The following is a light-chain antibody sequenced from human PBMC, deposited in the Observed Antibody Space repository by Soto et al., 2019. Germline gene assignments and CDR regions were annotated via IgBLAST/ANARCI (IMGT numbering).Light chain of an antibody. V-gene: IGKV1-39*01. CDR2: AAS. J-gene: IGKJ4*01. CDR1: QTVSRS. CDR3: QQSNNTPLT. Sequence: DIQMTQSPSSLSASVGDRVTITCRASQTVSRSLNWYQQKPGRAPVLLIYAASSLQSGVPPRFSGSGSGTDFTLTISSLQPEDCASYYCQQSNNTPLTFGGGTKVDIK.